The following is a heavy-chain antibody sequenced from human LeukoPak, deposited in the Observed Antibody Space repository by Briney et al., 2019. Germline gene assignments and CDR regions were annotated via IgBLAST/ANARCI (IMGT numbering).Heavy chain of an antibody. J-gene: IGHJ4*02. CDR1: GFTLRSYA. D-gene: IGHD3-10*01. Sequence: PGGSLRLSCAASGFTLRSYAMHWVRQAPGKGLEGVAVISYDGSYKSYADSVKGRFTISRDNAKNSLYLQRNSLRAEDTAVYYCAREHGSGSYFDYWGQGTLVTVSS. CDR2: ISYDGSYK. V-gene: IGHV3-30*04. CDR3: AREHGSGSYFDY.